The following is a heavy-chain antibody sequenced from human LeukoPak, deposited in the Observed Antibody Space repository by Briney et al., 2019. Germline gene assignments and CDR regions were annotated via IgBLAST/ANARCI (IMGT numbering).Heavy chain of an antibody. D-gene: IGHD5-18*01. V-gene: IGHV3-30*18. J-gene: IGHJ4*02. CDR1: GFTFSSYG. CDR2: ISYDGSNK. CDR3: AKSRDTAMVTGFDY. Sequence: PGGSLRLSCAASGFTFSSYGMHWVRQAPGKGLEWVAVISYDGSNKYYADSVKGRFTISRDNFKNTLYLQMNSLRAEDTAVYYCAKSRDTAMVTGFDYWGQGTLVTVSS.